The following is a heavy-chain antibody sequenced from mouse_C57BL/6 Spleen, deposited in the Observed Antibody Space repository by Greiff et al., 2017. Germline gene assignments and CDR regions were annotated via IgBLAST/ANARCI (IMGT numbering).Heavy chain of an antibody. Sequence: QVQLQQSGAELVRPGASVTLSCKASGYTFTDYEMHWVKQTPVHGLEWIGAIDPETGGTAYNQKFKGKAILTADKSSSTAYMELRSLTSEDSAVYYWTNVGLRRPLYYAMDYWGQGTSVTVSS. CDR3: TNVGLRRPLYYAMDY. V-gene: IGHV1-15*01. CDR2: IDPETGGT. J-gene: IGHJ4*01. D-gene: IGHD2-2*01. CDR1: GYTFTDYE.